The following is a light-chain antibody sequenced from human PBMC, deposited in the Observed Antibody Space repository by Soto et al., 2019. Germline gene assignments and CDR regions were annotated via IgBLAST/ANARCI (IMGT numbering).Light chain of an antibody. J-gene: IGLJ3*02. CDR1: SSDVGGRDY. CDR2: EVT. Sequence: QSVLTQPASVSGSPGQSITISCTGSSSDVGGRDYVSWYQQHPGKAPKVIIYEVTRWPSGVSGRFSGSKSGNTASLTISGLQPEDEADYYCSSFTNSNTWVFGGGTKVTVL. CDR3: SSFTNSNTWV. V-gene: IGLV2-14*01.